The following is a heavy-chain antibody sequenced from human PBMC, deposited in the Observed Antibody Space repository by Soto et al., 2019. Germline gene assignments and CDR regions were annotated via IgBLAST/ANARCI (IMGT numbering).Heavy chain of an antibody. CDR2: IIPIFGTA. CDR1: GGTFSSYA. J-gene: IGHJ2*01. CDR3: AKGGRSTIYNWYFDL. D-gene: IGHD2-2*02. V-gene: IGHV1-69*01. Sequence: QVQLVQSGAEVKKPGSSVKVSCKASGGTFSSYAISWVRQAPGQGLEWMGGIIPIFGTANYAQKFQGRVTINADESTSTAYMELSSLRSEDTAVYYCAKGGRSTIYNWYFDLWGRGTLVTVSS.